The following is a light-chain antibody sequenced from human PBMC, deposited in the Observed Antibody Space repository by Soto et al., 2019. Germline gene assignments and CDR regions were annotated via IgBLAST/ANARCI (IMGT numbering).Light chain of an antibody. CDR3: QNYNWAPFT. CDR1: QGISNY. V-gene: IGKV1-27*01. CDR2: AAS. J-gene: IGKJ3*01. Sequence: DIQMTQSPSSLSASVGDRVTISCRASQGISNYLAWYQQKPGKAPRLLIYAASSLQSGVSFRFTGSGSGTDFTLTISRLHAEDGATYVCQNYNWAPFTFGPGTKVDIK.